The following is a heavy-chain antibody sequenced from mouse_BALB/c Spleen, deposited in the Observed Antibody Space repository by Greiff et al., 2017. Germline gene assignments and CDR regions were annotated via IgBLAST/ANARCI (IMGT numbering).Heavy chain of an antibody. Sequence: QVQLQQSGPGLVQPSQSLSITCTVSGFSLTSYGVHWVRQSPGKGLEWLGVIWSGGSTDYNAAFISRLSISKDNSKSQVFFKMNSLQANDTAIYYCASPYYYGSSYTGDYAMDYWCQGTSVTVSS. CDR1: GFSLTSYG. J-gene: IGHJ4*01. CDR3: ASPYYYGSSYTGDYAMDY. CDR2: IWSGGST. V-gene: IGHV2-2*02. D-gene: IGHD1-1*01.